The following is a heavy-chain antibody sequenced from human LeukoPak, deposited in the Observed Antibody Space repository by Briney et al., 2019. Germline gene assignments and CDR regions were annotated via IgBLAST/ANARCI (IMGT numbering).Heavy chain of an antibody. CDR2: IRYDGGNK. Sequence: GSLRLSCAASGFTFSIYGMHWVRQAPGKGLEWVAFIRYDGGNKYYADSVKGRFTISRDNSKNTLYLQMNSLRTEDTAVYYCAKGGNGYSYGYFDYWGQGTLVTVSS. D-gene: IGHD5-18*01. CDR1: GFTFSIYG. J-gene: IGHJ4*02. V-gene: IGHV3-30*02. CDR3: AKGGNGYSYGYFDY.